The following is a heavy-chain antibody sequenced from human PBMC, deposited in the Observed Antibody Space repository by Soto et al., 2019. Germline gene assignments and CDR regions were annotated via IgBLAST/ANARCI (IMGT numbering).Heavy chain of an antibody. V-gene: IGHV1-18*01. CDR2: ISVHNGYT. Sequence: QVQLAQSGAEVKKPGASVTVSCKASGYTFSSYGISWVRQAPGQGLEWVGWISVHNGYTKYATELQGRVTMTTDTSTSTAYMELRSLRSDDSAVYFCARLEHNFGPHYYWGQGTLVTVTS. J-gene: IGHJ4*02. D-gene: IGHD1-1*01. CDR1: GYTFSSYG. CDR3: ARLEHNFGPHYY.